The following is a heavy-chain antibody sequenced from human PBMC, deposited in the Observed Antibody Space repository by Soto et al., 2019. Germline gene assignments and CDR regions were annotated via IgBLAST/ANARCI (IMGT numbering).Heavy chain of an antibody. CDR1: GFTFGTYW. J-gene: IGHJ4*02. Sequence: PGGSLRLSCAASGFTFGTYWVSWVRQAPGKGLEWVADIKQDGSEIYYVDSVKGRFTISRDNAKNSLYLQMNSLRAEDTAVYYCARDHFGDTIFGVVINPNYWGQGTLVTVSS. D-gene: IGHD3-3*01. CDR3: ARDHFGDTIFGVVINPNY. V-gene: IGHV3-7*05. CDR2: IKQDGSEI.